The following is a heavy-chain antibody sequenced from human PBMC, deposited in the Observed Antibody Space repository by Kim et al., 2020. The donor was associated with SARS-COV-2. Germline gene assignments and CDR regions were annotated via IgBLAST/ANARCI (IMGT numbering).Heavy chain of an antibody. J-gene: IGHJ4*02. Sequence: ASVKVSCKASGYTFINYAMNWVRQAPGQGLEWMGWINTNTGKSTYAQGFTGRFVFSLDTSVSTAYLQIRSLKAEDTAVYYCARTRGQWLVSDIDYWGQGTLVTVSS. CDR3: ARTRGQWLVSDIDY. CDR2: INTNTGKS. CDR1: GYTFINYA. D-gene: IGHD6-19*01. V-gene: IGHV7-4-1*02.